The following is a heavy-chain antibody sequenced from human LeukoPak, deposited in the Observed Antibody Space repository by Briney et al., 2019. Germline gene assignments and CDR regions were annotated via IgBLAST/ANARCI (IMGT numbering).Heavy chain of an antibody. CDR1: GYPFTGYY. CDR3: ARAVAGTGVDY. Sequence: ASVKVSCKASGYPFTGYYMYWVRQAPGQGLEWMGWINPNSGGTNYAQKFQGRVTMTRDTSISTAYMELSRLRSDDTAVYYCARAVAGTGVDYWGQGTLVTVSS. V-gene: IGHV1-2*02. D-gene: IGHD6-19*01. J-gene: IGHJ4*02. CDR2: INPNSGGT.